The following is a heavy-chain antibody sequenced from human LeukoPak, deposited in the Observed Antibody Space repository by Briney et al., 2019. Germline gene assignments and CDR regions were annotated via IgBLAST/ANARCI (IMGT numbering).Heavy chain of an antibody. CDR1: GFTFSSYG. Sequence: GGSLRLSCAASGFTFSSYGMHWVRQAPGKGLEWVAVIWYDGSNKYYADSVEGRFTISRDNSKNTLYLQMNSLRAEDTAVYYCARGDSSGYSDYWGQGTLVTVTS. J-gene: IGHJ4*02. D-gene: IGHD3-22*01. CDR3: ARGDSSGYSDY. V-gene: IGHV3-33*01. CDR2: IWYDGSNK.